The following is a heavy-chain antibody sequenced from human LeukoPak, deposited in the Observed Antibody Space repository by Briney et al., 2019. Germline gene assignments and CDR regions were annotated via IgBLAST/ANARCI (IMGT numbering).Heavy chain of an antibody. J-gene: IGHJ4*02. CDR3: SRESSGMVAIDY. CDR1: GYSFTSYW. V-gene: IGHV5-10-1*01. Sequence: GESPKISCKGSGYSFTSYWISWVRQMPGKGLEWMGRIDPSDSYTNYSPSFQGHVTISADKSISTAYLQWSSLKASDTAMYYCSRESSGMVAIDYWGQGTLVTVSS. D-gene: IGHD5-12*01. CDR2: IDPSDSYT.